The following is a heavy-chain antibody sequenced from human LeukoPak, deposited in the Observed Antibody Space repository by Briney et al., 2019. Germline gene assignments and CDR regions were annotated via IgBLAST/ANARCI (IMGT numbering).Heavy chain of an antibody. CDR2: ISSYNGNT. D-gene: IGHD1-1*01. V-gene: IGHV1-18*01. CDR3: ARSATNRDISASWSDYYYYGMDV. J-gene: IGHJ6*02. CDR1: GYTFTTYG. Sequence: ASVKVSCKASGYTFTTYGFSWVRQAPGQGLEWMGWISSYNGNTNYAQKLQGRVTMTTDTSTSTAYMELRSLRSDDTAVYYCARSATNRDISASWSDYYYYGMDVWGQGTTVTVSS.